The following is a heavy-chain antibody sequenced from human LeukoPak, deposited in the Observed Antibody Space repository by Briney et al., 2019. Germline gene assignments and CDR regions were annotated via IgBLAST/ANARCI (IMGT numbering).Heavy chain of an antibody. CDR2: IYYSGST. Sequence: SETLSLTCNVSGGSISSYYWSWIRQPPGKGLEWIGYIYYSGSTNYNPSLKSRVTISVDTSKNQFSLKLSSVTAADTAVYYCARSRMTTGDFDYWGQGTLVTVSS. V-gene: IGHV4-59*01. CDR3: ARSRMTTGDFDY. CDR1: GGSISSYY. J-gene: IGHJ4*02. D-gene: IGHD4-17*01.